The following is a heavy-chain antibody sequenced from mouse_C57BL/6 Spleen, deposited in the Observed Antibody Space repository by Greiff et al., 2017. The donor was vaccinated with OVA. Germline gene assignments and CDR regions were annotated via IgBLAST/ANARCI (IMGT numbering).Heavy chain of an antibody. V-gene: IGHV1-52*01. D-gene: IGHD4-1*02. CDR1: GYTFTSYW. Sequence: QVQLKQPGAELVRPGSSVKLSCKASGYTFTSYWMHWVKQRPIQGLEWIGNIDPSDSETHYNQKFKDKATLTVDKSSSTAYMQLSSLTSEDSAVYYCARSTGKDWFAYWGQGTLVTVSA. CDR2: IDPSDSET. CDR3: ARSTGKDWFAY. J-gene: IGHJ3*01.